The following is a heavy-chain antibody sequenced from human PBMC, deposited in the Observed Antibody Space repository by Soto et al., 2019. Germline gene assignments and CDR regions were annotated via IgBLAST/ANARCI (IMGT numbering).Heavy chain of an antibody. CDR1: GGSISSYY. Sequence: SETLSLTCTVSGGSISSYYWSWIRQPPGKGLEWIGYIYYSGSTNYNPSLKSRITISVDTSKNQFSLKLSSVTAADTAVYYCARKYYDFWSGHFDYWGQGTLVTVSS. J-gene: IGHJ4*02. V-gene: IGHV4-59*01. CDR2: IYYSGST. D-gene: IGHD3-3*01. CDR3: ARKYYDFWSGHFDY.